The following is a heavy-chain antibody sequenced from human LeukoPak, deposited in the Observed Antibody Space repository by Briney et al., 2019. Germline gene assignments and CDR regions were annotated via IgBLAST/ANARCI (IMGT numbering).Heavy chain of an antibody. CDR1: GFTFSSYT. Sequence: PGGSLRLSCAVSGFTFSSYTMSWVRQAPGMGLEWVSAISGSCGSTYYADSVKGRFTISRDNSKNTLYLQMNSLRAEDTAVYYCAKDREVWITGTTCYYSMDVWGKGTTVTVSS. J-gene: IGHJ6*04. V-gene: IGHV3-23*01. D-gene: IGHD1-7*01. CDR2: ISGSCGST. CDR3: AKDREVWITGTTCYYSMDV.